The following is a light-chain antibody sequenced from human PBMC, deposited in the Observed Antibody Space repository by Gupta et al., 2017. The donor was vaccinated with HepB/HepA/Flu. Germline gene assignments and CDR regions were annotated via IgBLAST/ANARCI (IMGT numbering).Light chain of an antibody. Sequence: DTKLTQSPSFLSASVGHRVTITCLASQDIGNFLASYQHTPGKAPNLLFYGASTLQSGVPSRFGSSGSGTDFSLTITSLQPEDFASYYFQQLNRYRLIFGPGTKVDFK. V-gene: IGKV1-9*01. J-gene: IGKJ3*01. CDR2: GAS. CDR3: QQLNRYRLI. CDR1: QDIGNF.